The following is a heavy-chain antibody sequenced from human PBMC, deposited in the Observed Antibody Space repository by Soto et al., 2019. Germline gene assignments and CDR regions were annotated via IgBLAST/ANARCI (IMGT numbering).Heavy chain of an antibody. D-gene: IGHD3-9*01. V-gene: IGHV1-2*04. J-gene: IGHJ4*02. CDR3: ARGDXILTGYYTPYYFDY. CDR1: GYTFTGYY. Sequence: GASVKVSCKASGYTFTGYYMHWVRQAPGQGLEWMGWINPNSGGTNYAQKFQGWVTMTRDTSISTAYMELSRLRSDDTAVYYCARGDXILTGYYTPYYFDYWGQGTLVTVSS. CDR2: INPNSGGT.